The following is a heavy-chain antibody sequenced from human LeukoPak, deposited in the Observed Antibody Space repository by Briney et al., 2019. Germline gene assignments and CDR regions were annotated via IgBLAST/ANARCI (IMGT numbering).Heavy chain of an antibody. CDR3: ARASDPWLQLT. CDR1: GFTFRNYW. Sequence: PGGSLSLSCAASGFTFRNYWMIWVRQAPGKGLEWLGNIKGDGSEKRYADSVRGRFTISRDNAQTSLYLQMNSLRAEDTAVYYCARASDPWLQLTWGQGPLVTVSS. CDR2: IKGDGSEK. D-gene: IGHD5-24*01. V-gene: IGHV3-7*05. J-gene: IGHJ5*02.